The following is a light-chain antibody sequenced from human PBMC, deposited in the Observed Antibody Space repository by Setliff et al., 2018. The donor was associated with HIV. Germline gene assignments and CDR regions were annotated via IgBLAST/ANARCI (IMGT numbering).Light chain of an antibody. CDR3: CSYAGNFVFV. V-gene: IGLV2-23*02. J-gene: IGLJ1*01. CDR1: ISDVGNYNF. CDR2: EVA. Sequence: LAQPASVSGSPGRSITISCTGTISDVGNYNFVSWYQQKAGKAPKLILYEVAKRPSGVSNRFSGSKSGNTASLTISGLQAEDEADYYCCSYAGNFVFVFGGGTKVTVL.